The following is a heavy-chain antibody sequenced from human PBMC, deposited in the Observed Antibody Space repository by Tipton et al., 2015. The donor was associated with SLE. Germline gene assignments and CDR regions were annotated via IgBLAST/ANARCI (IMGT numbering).Heavy chain of an antibody. Sequence: QLVQSGAEVKKPGESLKISRTASGYTFISHWIGWVRQKPGKGLEWMGIISPFDSDIRYSPSVQGQVTISVDKSINTAYLQWNNLQASDTAMYFCARSIISAAGRFDSWGQGTLVTVSS. CDR2: ISPFDSDI. D-gene: IGHD6-13*01. J-gene: IGHJ4*02. CDR3: ARSIISAAGRFDS. V-gene: IGHV5-51*03. CDR1: GYTFISHW.